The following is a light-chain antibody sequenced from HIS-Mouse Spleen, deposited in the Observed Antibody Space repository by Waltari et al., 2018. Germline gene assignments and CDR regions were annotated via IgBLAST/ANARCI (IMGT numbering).Light chain of an antibody. CDR1: SSDVGGYNY. V-gene: IGLV2-14*03. J-gene: IGLJ2*01. CDR2: DVS. Sequence: QSALTQPASVSGSPGQSITIPCTGTSSDVGGYNYVSWYQQHPGKAPKLMIYDVSNRPSGVSNRFSGSKSGNTASLTISGLQAEDEADYYCSSYTSSSTLEVVFGGGTKLTVL. CDR3: SSYTSSSTLEVV.